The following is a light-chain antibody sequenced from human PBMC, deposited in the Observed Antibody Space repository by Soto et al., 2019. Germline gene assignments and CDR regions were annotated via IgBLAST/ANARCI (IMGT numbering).Light chain of an antibody. J-gene: IGKJ4*01. V-gene: IGKV1-39*01. CDR1: QSISSY. CDR2: AAS. CDR3: QQSYSTPPLT. Sequence: DIQMTQSPFSLSASVGDRVTITCRASQSISSYLNWYQQKPGKAPKLLIYAASSLQSGVPSRFCGSGSGTNFTLPIISLQPEDFSTYYCQQSYSTPPLTFGGGTKVEIK.